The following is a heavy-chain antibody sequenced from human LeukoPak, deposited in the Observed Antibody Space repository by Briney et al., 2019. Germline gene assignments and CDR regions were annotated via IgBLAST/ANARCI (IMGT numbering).Heavy chain of an antibody. Sequence: GGSLRLSCAASGFTFYNYAMSWVRQAPGKGLEWVSSISSSSSYIYYADSVKGRFTISRDNAKNSLYLQMNSLRAEDTAVYYCARVYGGYADYGMDVWGQGTTVTVSS. CDR1: GFTFYNYA. V-gene: IGHV3-21*01. J-gene: IGHJ6*02. CDR2: ISSSSSYI. CDR3: ARVYGGYADYGMDV. D-gene: IGHD5-12*01.